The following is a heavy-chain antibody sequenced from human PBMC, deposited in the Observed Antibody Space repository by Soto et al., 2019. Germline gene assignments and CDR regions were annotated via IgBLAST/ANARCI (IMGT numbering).Heavy chain of an antibody. Sequence: PGGSLRLSCAASGFTFSSYAMSWVRQAPGKGLEWVSAISGSGGSTYYADSVKGRFTISRDNSKNTLYLQMNSLRAEDTAVYYCATLPGIAVAGDGYWGQGTLVTVSS. CDR1: GFTFSSYA. CDR3: ATLPGIAVAGDGY. D-gene: IGHD6-19*01. J-gene: IGHJ4*02. V-gene: IGHV3-23*01. CDR2: ISGSGGST.